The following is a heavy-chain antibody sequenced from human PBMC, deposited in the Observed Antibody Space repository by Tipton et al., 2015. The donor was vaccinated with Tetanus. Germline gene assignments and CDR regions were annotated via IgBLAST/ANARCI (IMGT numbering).Heavy chain of an antibody. CDR1: GGSFSAYY. V-gene: IGHV4-34*01. CDR3: AKDQGGGRVVRLNWFDP. Sequence: TLSLTCAVYGGSFSAYYWSWIRQSPGKGLEWIGEINHSGSTTYSPSFKSRVTISVDTPKNQFSLKLTSLTVADTAMYYCAKDQGGGRVVRLNWFDPWGPGTLVTVSS. J-gene: IGHJ5*02. CDR2: INHSGST. D-gene: IGHD6-6*01.